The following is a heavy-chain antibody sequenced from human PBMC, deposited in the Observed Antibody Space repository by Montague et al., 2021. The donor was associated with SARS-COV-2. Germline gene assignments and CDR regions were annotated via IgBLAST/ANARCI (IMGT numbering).Heavy chain of an antibody. CDR3: AVQPRDSSAWHPFDY. CDR1: GFTFSTYA. CDR2: MSHDGSYE. V-gene: IGHV3-33*01. J-gene: IGHJ4*02. Sequence: SLRLSCAASGFTFSTYAIHWVRQAPGKGLEWVAIMSHDGSYEHYADSVKGRFTISRDSSKNTLHLQMNSLTAEDTAVYYCAVQPRDSSAWHPFDYWGQGILVTVSS. D-gene: IGHD6-19*01.